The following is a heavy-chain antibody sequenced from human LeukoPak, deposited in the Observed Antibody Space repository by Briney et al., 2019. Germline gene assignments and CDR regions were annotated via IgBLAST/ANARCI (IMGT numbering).Heavy chain of an antibody. CDR1: GDSISGSSSSDY. D-gene: IGHD3-16*01. Sequence: KPSETLSLTCTVAGDSISGSSSSDYWGWIRQPPGKGLEWIATIHYSGSTYYNPSLKSRVTISVDTSKNQFSLKLSSVTAADTAVYYCARVAMGELSFDYWGQGTLVTVSS. CDR3: ARVAMGELSFDY. J-gene: IGHJ4*02. CDR2: IHYSGST. V-gene: IGHV4-39*07.